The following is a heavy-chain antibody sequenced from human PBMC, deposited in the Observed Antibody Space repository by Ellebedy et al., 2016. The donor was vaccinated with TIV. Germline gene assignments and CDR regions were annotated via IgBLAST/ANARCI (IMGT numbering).Heavy chain of an antibody. CDR3: ARSVVVVRRTNGYYGMDV. J-gene: IGHJ6*02. CDR2: INPNSDDT. CDR1: GYTFTGYY. D-gene: IGHD3-22*01. Sequence: ASVKVSXKASGYTFTGYYMHWVRQAPGQGLEWMGWINPNSDDTKYAQKFQDRLTLTRDTSISTAYMELSRLRSDDTAVYYCARSVVVVRRTNGYYGMDVWGQGTTVIVSS. V-gene: IGHV1-2*02.